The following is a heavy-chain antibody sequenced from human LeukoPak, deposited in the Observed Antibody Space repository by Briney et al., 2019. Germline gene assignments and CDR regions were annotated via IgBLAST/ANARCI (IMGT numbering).Heavy chain of an antibody. J-gene: IGHJ6*03. CDR2: INPKNGKT. D-gene: IGHD3-22*01. CDR1: GYTFTTST. V-gene: IGHV1-8*01. CDR3: ARGLAPYSYEYTGHDPYYYYNMDV. Sequence: ASVKVSCKASGYTFTTSTISWVRQAAGQGLEWMGWINPKNGKTSYAQKFQDRVSVTRDPSTSTAYMELSSLRSEDTAVYYCARGLAPYSYEYTGHDPYYYYNMDVWGKGTTIIISS.